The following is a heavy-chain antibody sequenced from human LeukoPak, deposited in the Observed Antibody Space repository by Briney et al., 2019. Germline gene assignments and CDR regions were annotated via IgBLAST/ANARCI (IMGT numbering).Heavy chain of an antibody. CDR2: IYYSGST. J-gene: IGHJ4*02. CDR1: GGSVSSGSHY. Sequence: SETLSLTCTVSGGSVSSGSHYWSWIRQPPGKGLEWIGYIYYSGSTNYNPSLKSRVTISVDTSKNQFSLKLSSVTAADTAVYYCARTQSQSGSYRYYFGYWGQGTLVTVSS. CDR3: ARTQSQSGSYRYYFGY. V-gene: IGHV4-61*01. D-gene: IGHD1-26*01.